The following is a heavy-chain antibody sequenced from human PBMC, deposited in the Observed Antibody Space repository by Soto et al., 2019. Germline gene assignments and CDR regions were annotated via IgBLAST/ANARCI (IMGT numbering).Heavy chain of an antibody. J-gene: IGHJ4*02. CDR1: GFTFGDYA. D-gene: IGHD6-19*01. CDR2: IRSKAYGGTT. Sequence: GGSLRLSCTASGFTFGDYAMSWFRQAPGKGLEWVGFIRSKAYGGTTEYAASVKGRFTISRDDSKSIAYLQMNSLKTEDTAVYYCTREPYSSGWYSDYWGQGTLVTV. CDR3: TREPYSSGWYSDY. V-gene: IGHV3-49*03.